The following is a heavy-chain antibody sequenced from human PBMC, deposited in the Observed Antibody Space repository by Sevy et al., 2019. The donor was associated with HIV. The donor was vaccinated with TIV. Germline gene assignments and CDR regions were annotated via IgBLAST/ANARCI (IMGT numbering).Heavy chain of an antibody. CDR1: GFSFTSYW. CDR2: ISYDATNK. V-gene: IGHV3-30-3*01. D-gene: IGHD1-1*01. J-gene: IGHJ1*01. CDR3: ALERLSSNVAEYFQN. Sequence: GGSLRLSCAASGFSFTSYWMSWVRQTPEKGLEWVATISYDATNKHYADSVKGRFTISRDNSRNSLFLQMNSLRSEDTAVYYCALERLSSNVAEYFQNWGQGTLVTVSS.